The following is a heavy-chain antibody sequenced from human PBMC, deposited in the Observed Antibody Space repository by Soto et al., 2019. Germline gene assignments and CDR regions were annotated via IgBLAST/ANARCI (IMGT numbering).Heavy chain of an antibody. CDR3: ARVGPTGWFDP. J-gene: IGHJ5*02. CDR2: INTKTGGT. V-gene: IGHV1-2*02. CDR1: GYSFTDYY. Sequence: QVHLVQSGAEVKKPGASVKVSCKASGYSFTDYYMHWVRQAPGQGLEWMGWINTKTGGTNYAQRVQGMVTMTGETCINTAYMEVSRLRSDGTAVYYCARVGPTGWFDPWGQGTVVTVSS.